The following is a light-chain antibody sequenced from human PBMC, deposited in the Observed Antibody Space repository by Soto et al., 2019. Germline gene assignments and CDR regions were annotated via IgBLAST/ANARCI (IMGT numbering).Light chain of an antibody. CDR2: DVS. CDR1: SCDVGGNNY. Sequence: QSALTQPASVSGSPGQSITISCTGASCDVGGNNYVSWYQQYPGKAPKLMVCDVSNRPSGVSNRFSGSKSGNTASLTISGLQAEDEADYYCSSFTGTRYVFGTGTKLTVL. J-gene: IGLJ1*01. V-gene: IGLV2-14*01. CDR3: SSFTGTRYV.